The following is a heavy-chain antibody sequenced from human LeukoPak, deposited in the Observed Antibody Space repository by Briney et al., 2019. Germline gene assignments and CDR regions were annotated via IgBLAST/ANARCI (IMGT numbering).Heavy chain of an antibody. J-gene: IGHJ4*02. V-gene: IGHV3-33*08. Sequence: GGSLRLSCATSGFNFDRYTIHWVRQAPGKGLEWVAVIWYDGSNKYYADSVKGRFTISRDNSKNTLYLQMNSLRAEDTAVYYCARDKGSTGTTPFDYWGQGTLVTVSS. CDR2: IWYDGSNK. D-gene: IGHD1-1*01. CDR1: GFNFDRYT. CDR3: ARDKGSTGTTPFDY.